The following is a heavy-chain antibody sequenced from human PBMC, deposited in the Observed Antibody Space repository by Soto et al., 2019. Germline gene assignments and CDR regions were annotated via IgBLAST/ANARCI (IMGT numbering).Heavy chain of an antibody. CDR3: ARGKPIVGATFDY. D-gene: IGHD1-26*01. CDR1: GGSISSYY. J-gene: IGHJ4*02. CDR2: IYYSGST. Sequence: LSLTCTVSGGSISSYYWSWIRQPPGKGLEWIGYIYYSGSTNYNPSLKSRVTISVDTSKNQFSLKLSSVTAADTAVYYCARGKPIVGATFDYWGQGTLVTVSS. V-gene: IGHV4-59*01.